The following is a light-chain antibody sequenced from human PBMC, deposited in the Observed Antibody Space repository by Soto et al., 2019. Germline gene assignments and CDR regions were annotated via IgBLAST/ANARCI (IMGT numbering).Light chain of an antibody. Sequence: DIQMTQSPSTLSASVGDRVTITCRASQSISSWLAWYQQKPGKAPKLLIYDASSLESGVPSRFSGSGSGTDFTLTISSLETEDFAVYYCQQYGSIPWTFGQGTKVDIK. CDR1: QSISSW. CDR2: DAS. CDR3: QQYGSIPWT. V-gene: IGKV1-5*01. J-gene: IGKJ1*01.